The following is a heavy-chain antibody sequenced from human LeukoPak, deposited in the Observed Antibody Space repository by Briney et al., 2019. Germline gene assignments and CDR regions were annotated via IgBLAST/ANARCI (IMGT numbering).Heavy chain of an antibody. Sequence: SETLSLTCAVYGGSFSGYYWSWIRQPPGKGLEWIGSIYHSGSTYYNPSLKSRVTISVDTSKNQFSLKLSSVTAADTAVYYCARFNYYYYYYMDVWGKGTTVTVSS. CDR3: ARFNYYYYYYMDV. V-gene: IGHV4-34*01. CDR2: IYHSGST. J-gene: IGHJ6*03. CDR1: GGSFSGYY.